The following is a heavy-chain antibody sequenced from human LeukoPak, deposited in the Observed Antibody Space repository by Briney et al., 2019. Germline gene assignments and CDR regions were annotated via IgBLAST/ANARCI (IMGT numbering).Heavy chain of an antibody. Sequence: GGSLRLSCAASGLNVSGNYMSWVRQAPGEGLEWVSVLYSGGGTYYADSVKGRFTISRHNSQNTLYLQMNSLRAEDTAVYYCARGGTPGYSTGWIDYWGQGTLVTVSS. CDR2: LYSGGGT. CDR3: ARGGTPGYSTGWIDY. J-gene: IGHJ4*02. D-gene: IGHD6-19*01. V-gene: IGHV3-53*04. CDR1: GLNVSGNY.